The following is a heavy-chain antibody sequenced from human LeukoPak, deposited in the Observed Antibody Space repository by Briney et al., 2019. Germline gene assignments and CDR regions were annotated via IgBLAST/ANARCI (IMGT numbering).Heavy chain of an antibody. CDR1: GFTFSNYA. J-gene: IGHJ4*02. V-gene: IGHV3-23*01. CDR3: AKIGILGYCRGSSCGLDDY. D-gene: IGHD2-15*01. Sequence: PGGSLRLSCAASGFTFSNYAMTWVRRAPGKGLEWVSTLSGSGGSSYYADSVKGRITVSRDNSKNTLYLQMNGLRAEDTAVYYCAKIGILGYCRGSSCGLDDYWGQGTLVTVSS. CDR2: LSGSGGSS.